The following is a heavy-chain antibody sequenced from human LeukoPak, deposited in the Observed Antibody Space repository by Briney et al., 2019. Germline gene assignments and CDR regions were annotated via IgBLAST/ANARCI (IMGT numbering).Heavy chain of an antibody. D-gene: IGHD3-10*01. V-gene: IGHV3-23*01. J-gene: IGHJ4*02. CDR3: AKSESRWPGGGY. CDR2: ISGSGGST. Sequence: PGGSLRLSCAASGFTFSSYAMSWVRQAPRKGLEWVSAISGSGGSTYYADSVKGRFTISRDNSKNTLYLQMNSLRTEDTAVYYCAKSESRWPGGGYWGQGTLATVSS. CDR1: GFTFSSYA.